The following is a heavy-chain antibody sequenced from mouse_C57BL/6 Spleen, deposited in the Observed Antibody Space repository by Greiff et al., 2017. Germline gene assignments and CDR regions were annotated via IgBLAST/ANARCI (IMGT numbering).Heavy chain of an antibody. J-gene: IGHJ3*01. Sequence: QVQLQQSGPELVKPGASVKISCKASGYTFTDYYINWVKQRPGQGLEWIGWIFPGSGSTYYNEKFKGKATFTVDQSSSTAYMLLSSLTSEDSAVYFCASSQGLTRAWFAYWGQGTLVTVSA. D-gene: IGHD1-1*01. V-gene: IGHV1-75*01. CDR2: IFPGSGST. CDR1: GYTFTDYY. CDR3: ASSQGLTRAWFAY.